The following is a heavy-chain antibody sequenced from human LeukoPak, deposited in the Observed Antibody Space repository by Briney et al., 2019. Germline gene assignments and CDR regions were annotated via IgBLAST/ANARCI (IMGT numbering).Heavy chain of an antibody. D-gene: IGHD6-13*01. CDR3: AREVAAGEDI. V-gene: IGHV3-30*03. CDR1: GFTFTTYG. CDR2: ISFDGINL. J-gene: IGHJ3*02. Sequence: HPGGSLRLSCAASGFTFTTYGMHWVRQAPGKGLEGVAVISFDGINLDYADSVKGRFTISRDNSKNILYLQMNSLTTEDTAVYFCAREVAAGEDIWGQGTMVTVSS.